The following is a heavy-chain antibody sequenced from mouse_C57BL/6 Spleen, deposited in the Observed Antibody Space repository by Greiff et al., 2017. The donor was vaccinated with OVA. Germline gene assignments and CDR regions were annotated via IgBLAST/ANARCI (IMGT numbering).Heavy chain of an antibody. CDR1: GFTFSDYY. Sequence: EVKLMESEGGLVQPGSSMKLSCTASGFTFSDYYMALVRQVPEKGLEWVANINYDGSSTYYLASLQIRFIISRDNAKNILYLQMSSLKSEETATYYCARDKNDYDRGYWYFDVWGTGTTVTVSS. CDR2: INYDGSST. J-gene: IGHJ1*03. V-gene: IGHV5-16*01. D-gene: IGHD2-4*01. CDR3: ARDKNDYDRGYWYFDV.